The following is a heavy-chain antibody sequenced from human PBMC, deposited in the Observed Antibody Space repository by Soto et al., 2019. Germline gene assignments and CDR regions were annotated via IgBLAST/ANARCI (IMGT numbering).Heavy chain of an antibody. CDR1: GSTFSSYW. V-gene: IGHV3-7*01. J-gene: IGHJ6*02. CDR3: ARDPSGSKPRPYYYGMDV. CDR2: IKQDGSEK. Sequence: PGGSLRLSCAASGSTFSSYWMSWVRQAPGKGLEWVANIKQDGSEKYYVDSVKGRFTISRDNAKNSLYLQMNSLRAEDTAVYYCARDPSGSKPRPYYYGMDVWGQGTTVTVSS.